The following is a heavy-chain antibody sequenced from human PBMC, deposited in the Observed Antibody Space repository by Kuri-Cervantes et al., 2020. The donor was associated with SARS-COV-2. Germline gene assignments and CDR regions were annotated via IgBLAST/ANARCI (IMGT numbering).Heavy chain of an antibody. CDR3: ARGRDYGSGSHISYDY. Sequence: SQTLSLTCAVSGYSISTAYCWGWIRQSPGTGLEWIGSVCHTGNTHYTPSLKSRVTISVDTSKNQFSLKLSSVTAADTAVYYCARGRDYGSGSHISYDYWGQRTLVTVSS. J-gene: IGHJ4*02. D-gene: IGHD3-10*01. CDR2: VCHTGNT. V-gene: IGHV4-38-2*01. CDR1: GYSISTAYC.